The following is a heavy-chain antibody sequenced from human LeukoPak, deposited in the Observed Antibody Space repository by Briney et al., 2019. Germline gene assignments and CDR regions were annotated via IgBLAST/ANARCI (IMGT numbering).Heavy chain of an antibody. J-gene: IGHJ5*02. V-gene: IGHV1-18*01. CDR1: GYTFTSYG. D-gene: IGHD7-27*01. Sequence: ASVKVSCKASGYTFTSYGISWVRQAPGQGLEWMGWISAYNGNTNYAQKFQGRVTMTRDTSISTAYMELSRLRSDDTAVYYCAGRTGDRDWFDPWGQGTLVTVSS. CDR2: ISAYNGNT. CDR3: AGRTGDRDWFDP.